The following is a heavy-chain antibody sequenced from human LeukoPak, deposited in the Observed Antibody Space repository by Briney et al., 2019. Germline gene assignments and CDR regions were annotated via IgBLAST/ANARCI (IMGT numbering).Heavy chain of an antibody. V-gene: IGHV3-48*04. Sequence: PGGSLRLSCAASGFTFSSYSMNWVRQAPGKGLEWVSYISSSSSTIYYADSVKGRFTISRDNAKNSLYLQMNSLRAEDTAVYYCARVPTYYGSGSYYKPSNYYYGMDVWGQGTTVTVSS. CDR2: ISSSSSTI. D-gene: IGHD3-10*01. CDR1: GFTFSSYS. J-gene: IGHJ6*02. CDR3: ARVPTYYGSGSYYKPSNYYYGMDV.